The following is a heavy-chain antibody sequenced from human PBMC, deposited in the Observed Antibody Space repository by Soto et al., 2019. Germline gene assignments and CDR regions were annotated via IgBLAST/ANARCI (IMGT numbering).Heavy chain of an antibody. Sequence: SETLSLTCAVSGYSISSGYYWSWIRQPPGKGLEWIGQIFHGGGTNYSPSLKSRVTISVDTSKNQFSLELTSVTAADTAVYYCARPHYESNTFYSFFDYWGQGTLVTVSS. CDR3: ARPHYESNTFYSFFDY. CDR2: IFHGGGT. D-gene: IGHD3-22*01. J-gene: IGHJ4*02. V-gene: IGHV4-38-2*01. CDR1: GYSISSGYY.